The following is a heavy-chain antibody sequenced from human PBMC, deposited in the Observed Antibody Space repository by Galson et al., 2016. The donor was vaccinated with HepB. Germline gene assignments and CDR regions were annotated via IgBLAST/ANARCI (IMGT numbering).Heavy chain of an antibody. Sequence: PALVKPTQTLTLTCTFSGFSLSTSGVGVGWIRQPPGKALEWLALIYWDDDKRYSPSLKSRLTISKDTSKNQVVLTMTNMDPVDTATYYCAQSFWTPRVSYYYYVGMDVWGQGTTVTVSS. V-gene: IGHV2-5*02. J-gene: IGHJ6*02. D-gene: IGHD3/OR15-3a*01. CDR3: AQSFWTPRVSYYYYVGMDV. CDR1: GFSLSTSGVG. CDR2: IYWDDDK.